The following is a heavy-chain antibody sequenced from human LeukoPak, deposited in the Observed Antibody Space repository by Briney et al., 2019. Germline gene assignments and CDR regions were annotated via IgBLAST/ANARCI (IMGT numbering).Heavy chain of an antibody. J-gene: IGHJ4*02. V-gene: IGHV3-23*01. CDR3: AKGGVVVAATLFDY. CDR1: GFSFRFYA. D-gene: IGHD2-15*01. CDR2: ISGSGGST. Sequence: GGSLRLSCTASGFSFRFYAMSWVRQAPGKGLEWVSAISGSGGSTYYADSVKGRFTISRDNSKNTLYLQMNSLRAEGTAVYYCAKGGVVVAATLFDYWGQGTLVTVSS.